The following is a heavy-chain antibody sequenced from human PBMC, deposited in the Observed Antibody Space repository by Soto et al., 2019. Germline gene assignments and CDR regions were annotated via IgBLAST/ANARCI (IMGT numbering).Heavy chain of an antibody. CDR3: TRDLLAGHDVY. Sequence: QVQLVESGGGVVQPGRSLRLSCAASGFTFRNFAMHWVRQAPGKGLEWLAVITFDGRDKYYADSVKGRFTISRDTSKNTLYLQMNSLRIDDTAVYFCTRDLLAGHDVYWGQGTLATVSS. D-gene: IGHD5-12*01. CDR1: GFTFRNFA. J-gene: IGHJ4*02. CDR2: ITFDGRDK. V-gene: IGHV3-30*04.